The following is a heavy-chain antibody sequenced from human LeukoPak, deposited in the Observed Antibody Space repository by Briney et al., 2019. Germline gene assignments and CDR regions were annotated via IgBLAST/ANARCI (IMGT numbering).Heavy chain of an antibody. J-gene: IGHJ4*02. D-gene: IGHD3-16*01. CDR1: GFTLSTYA. CDR3: ARGPRALYYLDS. V-gene: IGHV3-30-3*01. CDR2: ISYDGSIE. Sequence: PGRSLRLSCGASGFTLSTYAMHWVRQAPGKGLEWVADISYDGSIEYYADSVKGRFTISRDNSKNTLYLQMNSLRAEDTAVYYCARGPRALYYLDSWGQGTLVTVSS.